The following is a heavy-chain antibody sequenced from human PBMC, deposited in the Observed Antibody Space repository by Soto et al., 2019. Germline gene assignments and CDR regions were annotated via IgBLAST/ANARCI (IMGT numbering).Heavy chain of an antibody. CDR1: GYTFTSYG. V-gene: IGHV1-18*01. CDR2: ISAYNGNT. CDR3: ARVRTVPTQSCFDP. Sequence: QVQLVQSGTEVNKPGASVKVSCKASGYTFTSYGISWVRQAPGQGLEWMGWISAYNGNTNNAQNLKGRVTMATDTSTSTDYMELRSLSSDDTAVYWCARVRTVPTQSCFDPWGQGTLVTVSS. D-gene: IGHD1-1*01. J-gene: IGHJ5*02.